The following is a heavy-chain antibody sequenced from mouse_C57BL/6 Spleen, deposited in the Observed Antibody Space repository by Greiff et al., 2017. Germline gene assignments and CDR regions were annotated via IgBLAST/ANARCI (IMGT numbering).Heavy chain of an antibody. D-gene: IGHD1-1*01. J-gene: IGHJ4*01. CDR1: GYTFTSYD. CDR3: ARSLSTTVVADYAMDY. V-gene: IGHV1-85*01. Sequence: VQRVEPGPELVKPGASVKLSCKASGYTFTSYDINWVKQRPGQGLEWIGWIYPRDGSTKYNEKFKGKATLTVDTSSSTAYMELHCLTSEDSAVYFCARSLSTTVVADYAMDYWGQGTSVTVSS. CDR2: IYPRDGST.